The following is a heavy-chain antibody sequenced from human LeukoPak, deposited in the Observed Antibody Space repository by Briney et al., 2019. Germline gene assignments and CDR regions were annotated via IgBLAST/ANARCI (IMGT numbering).Heavy chain of an antibody. CDR2: INPNGGST. Sequence: ASVEVSCKSSGYTFTSYHIHWVRQAPGQGLEWMGIINPNGGSTSNAQNFQGRGTMTRDMSTSTVYLELSSLRSEDTAVYYCARYGHSPYFDNWGQGTLVTVSS. D-gene: IGHD4-17*01. CDR1: GYTFTSYH. V-gene: IGHV1-46*01. J-gene: IGHJ4*02. CDR3: ARYGHSPYFDN.